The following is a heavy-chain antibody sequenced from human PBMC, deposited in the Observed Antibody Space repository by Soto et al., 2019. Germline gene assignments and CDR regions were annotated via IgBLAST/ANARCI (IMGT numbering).Heavy chain of an antibody. D-gene: IGHD6-13*01. V-gene: IGHV3-53*05. CDR3: AKEMYPRTVLDSSTPWGDY. CDR2: LYSVVST. CDR1: GFTVSSNY. J-gene: IGHJ4*02. Sequence: GGSLRLSCAASGFTVSSNYKTWVRQAPGKGLEWVSVLYSVVSTYYADSVKGRFTISRDLSGNTLFLQMNSLRLEDTAVYFCAKEMYPRTVLDSSTPWGDYWGQGT.